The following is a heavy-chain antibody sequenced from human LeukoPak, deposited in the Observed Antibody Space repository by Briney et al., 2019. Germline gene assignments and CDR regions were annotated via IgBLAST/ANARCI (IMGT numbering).Heavy chain of an antibody. CDR2: ISYDGSNK. D-gene: IGHD6-13*01. V-gene: IGHV3-30*04. J-gene: IGHJ3*02. Sequence: GGSLRLSCAASGFTFSSYDMNWVRQAPGKGLEWVAVISYDGSNKYYADSVKGRFTISRDNSKNTLYLQMNSLRAEDTAVYYCARGSSSWYEIPAHAFDIWGQGTMVTVSS. CDR3: ARGSSSWYEIPAHAFDI. CDR1: GFTFSSYD.